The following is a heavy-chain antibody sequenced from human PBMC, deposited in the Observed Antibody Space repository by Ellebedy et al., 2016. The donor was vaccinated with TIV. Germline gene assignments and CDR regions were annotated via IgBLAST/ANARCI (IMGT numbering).Heavy chain of an antibody. V-gene: IGHV3-7*04. CDR3: AKGPLITAPGNY. D-gene: IGHD6-13*01. J-gene: IGHJ4*02. CDR1: GFTFSAYW. CDR2: IKQDGSEK. Sequence: GESLKISCAASGFTFSAYWMIWFRQAPGKGLECVASIKQDGSEKFYVDSVKGRFTISRDNAKNSLFLQMDSLRAEDTAVYYCAKGPLITAPGNYWGQGTLVTVSS.